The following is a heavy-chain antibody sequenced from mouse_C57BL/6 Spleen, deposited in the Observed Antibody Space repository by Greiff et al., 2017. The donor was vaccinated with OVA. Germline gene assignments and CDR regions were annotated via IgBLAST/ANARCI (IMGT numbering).Heavy chain of an antibody. CDR3: ARSPSTVDYFDY. V-gene: IGHV1-58*01. CDR1: GYTFTSYG. Sequence: EVQLQKAGAEWVRAGASVKMSCKTSGYTFTSYGTNSVPPSPVHVPAVILYIYIGNGSTEYNEKFKGKATLTSDTSSSTAYMQLSSLTSEDSAIYFCARSPSTVDYFDYWGQGTTLTVSS. CDR2: IYIGNGST. D-gene: IGHD1-1*01. J-gene: IGHJ2*01.